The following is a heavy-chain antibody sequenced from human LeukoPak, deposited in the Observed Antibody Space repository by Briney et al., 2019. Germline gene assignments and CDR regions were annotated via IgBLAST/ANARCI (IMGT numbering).Heavy chain of an antibody. CDR2: IYYSGST. CDR3: ATRKPNYGDYSSVFDY. V-gene: IGHV4-31*03. CDR1: GGSISSGGYY. Sequence: PSETLSLTCTVSGGSISSGGYYWSWIRQHPGKGLEWIGYIYYSGSTYYNPSLKSRVTISEDTSKNQFSLKLSSVTAADTAVYYCATRKPNYGDYSSVFDYWGQGTLVTVSS. D-gene: IGHD4-17*01. J-gene: IGHJ4*02.